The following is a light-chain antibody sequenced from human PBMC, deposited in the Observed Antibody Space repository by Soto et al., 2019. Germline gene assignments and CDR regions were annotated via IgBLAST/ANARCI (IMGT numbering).Light chain of an antibody. CDR3: EYYGNSIT. J-gene: IGKJ4*01. CDR2: GKS. CDR1: QSISNNH. V-gene: IGKV3-20*01. Sequence: EIVLTQSPGTLSLSPGERVTLSCRASQSISNNHLAWYQQKPGQAPRLLIHGKSNRATGIPDRFSGSGSGTDFTLTFSRLEPEDFAVYYCEYYGNSITFGGGTKVDIK.